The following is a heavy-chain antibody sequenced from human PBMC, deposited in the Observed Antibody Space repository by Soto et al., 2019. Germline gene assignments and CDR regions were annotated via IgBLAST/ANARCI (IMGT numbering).Heavy chain of an antibody. J-gene: IGHJ5*02. V-gene: IGHV3-33*01. CDR3: ARSRDRYCSGGSCKHWFDP. D-gene: IGHD2-15*01. CDR1: GFTFSSYG. Sequence: GGSLRLSCAASGFTFSSYGMHWVRQAPGKGLEWVAVLWYDGSNKYYADSVKGRFTISRDNSKNTLYLQMNSLRAEDTAVYYCARSRDRYCSGGSCKHWFDPWGQGTLVTVSS. CDR2: LWYDGSNK.